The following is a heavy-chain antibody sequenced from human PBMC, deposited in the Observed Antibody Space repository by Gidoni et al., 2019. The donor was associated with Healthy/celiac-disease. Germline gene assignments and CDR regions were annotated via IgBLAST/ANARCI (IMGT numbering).Heavy chain of an antibody. CDR1: GYTFTGYY. Sequence: QVQLVQSGAEVKKPGASVKVSCKASGYTFTGYYMHWVRQAPGQGLEWMGWINPNSGGTNYAQKFQGWVTMTRDTSISTAYMELSRLRSDDTAVYYCARGGVLRYFDWLFTYDYWGQGTLVTVS. CDR2: INPNSGGT. CDR3: ARGGVLRYFDWLFTYDY. J-gene: IGHJ4*02. V-gene: IGHV1-2*04. D-gene: IGHD3-9*01.